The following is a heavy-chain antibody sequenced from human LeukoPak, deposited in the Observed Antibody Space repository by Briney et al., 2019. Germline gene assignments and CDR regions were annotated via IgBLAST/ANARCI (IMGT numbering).Heavy chain of an antibody. D-gene: IGHD2-2*01. CDR1: GYTFTSYG. CDR2: ISAYNGNT. CDR3: ARDQASWESRGVPAAPSDAFDI. J-gene: IGHJ3*02. Sequence: ASVKVSCKASGYTFTSYGISWVRQAPGQGLEWMGWISAYNGNTNYAQKLQGRVTMTTDTSTSTAYMELRSLRSDDTAVYYCARDQASWESRGVPAAPSDAFDIWGQGTMVTVSS. V-gene: IGHV1-18*01.